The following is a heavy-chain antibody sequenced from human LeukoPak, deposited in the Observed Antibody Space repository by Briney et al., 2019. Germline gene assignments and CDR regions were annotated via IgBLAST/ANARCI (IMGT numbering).Heavy chain of an antibody. CDR3: ARDGFGGSFGPLRPDY. J-gene: IGHJ4*02. D-gene: IGHD3-10*01. CDR2: ISAYNGNT. V-gene: IGHV1-18*01. Sequence: ASVKVSCKASGYTCTSYGISWVRQAPGQGLEWMGWISAYNGNTNYAQKLQGRVTMTTDTSTSTAYMELRSLRSDDTAVYYCARDGFGGSFGPLRPDYWGQGTLVTVSS. CDR1: GYTCTSYG.